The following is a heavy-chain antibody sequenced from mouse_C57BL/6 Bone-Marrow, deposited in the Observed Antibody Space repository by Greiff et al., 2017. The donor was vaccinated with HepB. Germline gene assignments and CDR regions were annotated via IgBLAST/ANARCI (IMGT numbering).Heavy chain of an antibody. J-gene: IGHJ2*01. CDR2: IHPSDSDT. V-gene: IGHV1-74*01. CDR3: AMDGSSFFDY. CDR1: GYTFTSYW. Sequence: QVHVKQPGAELVKPGASVKVSCKASGYTFTSYWMHWVKQRPGQGLEWIGRIHPSDSDTNYNQKFKGKATLTVDKSSSTAYMQLSSLTSEDSAVYYCAMDGSSFFDYWGQGTTLTVSS. D-gene: IGHD1-1*01.